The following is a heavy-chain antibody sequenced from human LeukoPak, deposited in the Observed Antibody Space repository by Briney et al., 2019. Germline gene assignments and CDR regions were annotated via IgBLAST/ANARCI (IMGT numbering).Heavy chain of an antibody. Sequence: SETLSLTCAVYNGSFSGYYWSWIRQPPGKGLEWIGYVYHTGSTSYNPSIKSRVTISLDTSKNQFSLRLSSVAAADTAVYYCARQVGGSRFPDWGQGTLVTVSS. CDR2: VYHTGST. CDR1: NGSFSGYY. D-gene: IGHD1-26*01. V-gene: IGHV4-59*08. CDR3: ARQVGGSRFPD. J-gene: IGHJ4*02.